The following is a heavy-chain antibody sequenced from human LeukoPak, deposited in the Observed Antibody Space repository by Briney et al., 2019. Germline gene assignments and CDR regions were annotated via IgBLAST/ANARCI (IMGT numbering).Heavy chain of an antibody. J-gene: IGHJ5*02. D-gene: IGHD4-11*01. V-gene: IGHV1-18*01. CDR3: ARDTVTTISNCFDP. CDR1: GYTFTSYG. Sequence: ASVTVSCKASGYTFTSYGISWVRQAPGQGLEWMGWISAYNGNTNYAQKLQGRVTMTTDTSTSTAYMELRSLRSDDTAVYYCARDTVTTISNCFDPWGQGTLVTVSS. CDR2: ISAYNGNT.